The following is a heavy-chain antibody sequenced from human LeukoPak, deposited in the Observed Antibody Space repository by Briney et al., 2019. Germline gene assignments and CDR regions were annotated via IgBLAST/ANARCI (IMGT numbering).Heavy chain of an antibody. J-gene: IGHJ5*02. CDR2: IYYSGST. CDR3: ARDPGGYSSGRYRWFDP. Sequence: SETLSLTCTVSGGSISSYYWSWIRQPPGKGLEWIGYIYYSGSTNYNPSLKSRVTISVDTSKNQFSLKLSSVTAADTAVYYCARDPGGYSSGRYRWFDPWGQGTLVTVSS. CDR1: GGSISSYY. V-gene: IGHV4-59*01. D-gene: IGHD6-19*01.